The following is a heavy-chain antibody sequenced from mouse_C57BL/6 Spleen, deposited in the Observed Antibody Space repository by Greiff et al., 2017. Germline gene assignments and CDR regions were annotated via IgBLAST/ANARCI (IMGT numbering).Heavy chain of an antibody. J-gene: IGHJ2*01. CDR2: IDPSDSYT. D-gene: IGHD1-1*01. Sequence: QVQLQQPGAELVKPGASVMLSCKASGYTFTSYWMPWVQQRPGQGLEWIGEIDPSDSYTNYNQQFKGKTTLTVDTSARTAYMQLSSLTSEDSAVYYCARYYGSFYFDYWGQGTTLA. CDR3: ARYYGSFYFDY. V-gene: IGHV1-50*01. CDR1: GYTFTSYW.